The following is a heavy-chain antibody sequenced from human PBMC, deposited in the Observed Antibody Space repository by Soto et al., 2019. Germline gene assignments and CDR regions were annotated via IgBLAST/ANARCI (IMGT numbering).Heavy chain of an antibody. CDR1: GYSFTSYG. V-gene: IGHV1-18*01. CDR3: ARDLRVRGVIPISPGF. Sequence: QVQLVQSGAEVKKPGASVKVSCKASGYSFTSYGITWVRQAPGHGLEWMGWISTNNGDTKYAHNLQGRVTMTRVTITSTAYMELKSLGSDDTAVYYCARDLRVRGVIPISPGFWGQGTLVTVSS. D-gene: IGHD3-10*01. CDR2: ISTNNGDT. J-gene: IGHJ4*02.